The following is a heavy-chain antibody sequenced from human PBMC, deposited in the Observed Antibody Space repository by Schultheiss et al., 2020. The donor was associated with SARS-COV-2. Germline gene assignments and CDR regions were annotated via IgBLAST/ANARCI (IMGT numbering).Heavy chain of an antibody. CDR3: ARGPEYFDY. CDR1: GFTFSNFA. CDR2: ISSSGSTI. V-gene: IGHV3-11*04. J-gene: IGHJ4*02. Sequence: GGSLRLSCAAAGFTFSNFAMSWVRQAPGKGLEWVSYISSSGSTIYYADSVKGRFTISRDNAKNSLYLQMNSLRAEDTAVYYCARGPEYFDYWGQGTLVTVSS.